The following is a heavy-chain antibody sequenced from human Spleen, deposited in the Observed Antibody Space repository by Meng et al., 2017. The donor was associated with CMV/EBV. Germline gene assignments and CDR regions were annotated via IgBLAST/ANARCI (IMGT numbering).Heavy chain of an antibody. CDR3: ARDSTMTEGQLDY. CDR2: ISGSGGNT. D-gene: IGHD2/OR15-2a*01. Sequence: GESLKISCTASKFTFSNYAMTWVRQAPGKGLEWVSAISGSGGNTYYADSVKGRFTISRDNSKNTLCLHLNSLRAEGSAIYYCARDSTMTEGQLDYWGQGTLVTVSS. CDR1: KFTFSNYA. J-gene: IGHJ4*02. V-gene: IGHV3-23*01.